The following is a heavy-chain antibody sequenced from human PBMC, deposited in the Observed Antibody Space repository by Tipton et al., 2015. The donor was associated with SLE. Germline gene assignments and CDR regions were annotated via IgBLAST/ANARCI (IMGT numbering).Heavy chain of an antibody. CDR2: IYYSGST. D-gene: IGHD3-22*01. CDR3: ASGYYYFDY. J-gene: IGHJ4*02. Sequence: LRLSCTVSGGSISSSSYYWGWIRQPPGKGLEWIGNIYYSGSTYYNPSLKSRVTISVDTSKNQFSLKLSSVTAADTAVYYCASGYYYFDYWGQGTLVTVSS. V-gene: IGHV4-39*07. CDR1: GGSISSSSYY.